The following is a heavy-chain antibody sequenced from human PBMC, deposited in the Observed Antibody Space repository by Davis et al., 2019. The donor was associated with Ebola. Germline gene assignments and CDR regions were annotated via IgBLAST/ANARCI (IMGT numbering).Heavy chain of an antibody. D-gene: IGHD3-10*01. V-gene: IGHV1-69*06. Sequence: AASVKVSCKASGYTFTSYDINWVRQATGQGLEWMGGIIPIFGTANYAQKFQGRVTITADKSTSTAYMELSSLRSEDTAVYYCARDLVDVYGSGKAGGDFNYKGLDVWGQGTTVTVSS. J-gene: IGHJ6*02. CDR3: ARDLVDVYGSGKAGGDFNYKGLDV. CDR1: GYTFTSYD. CDR2: IIPIFGTA.